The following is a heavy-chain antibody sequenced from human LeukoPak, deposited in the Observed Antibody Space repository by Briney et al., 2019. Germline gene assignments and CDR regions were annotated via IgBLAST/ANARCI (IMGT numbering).Heavy chain of an antibody. Sequence: ASVKVSCKASGYTFTSYDISWVRQAPGQRLEWMGWISAYNGNTNYAQKFQGRVTMPTDTSTSTAYMELRSLRSDDTAVYYCARDLRTSVAGNWFDPWGQGTLVTVSS. CDR3: ARDLRTSVAGNWFDP. V-gene: IGHV1-18*01. CDR2: ISAYNGNT. CDR1: GYTFTSYD. D-gene: IGHD6-19*01. J-gene: IGHJ5*02.